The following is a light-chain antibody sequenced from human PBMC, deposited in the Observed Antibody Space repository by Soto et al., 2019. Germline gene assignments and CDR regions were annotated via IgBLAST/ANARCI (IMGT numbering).Light chain of an antibody. V-gene: IGKV1-9*01. Sequence: SASVGDRVTLTCRASQGVSRYLAWYQKRSGRAPKLLIYAASTLQSGVPSRFSGSGSGTEFTLTISSLQPEDSATYYCQQLNTYTFGPGTTVDIK. J-gene: IGKJ3*01. CDR2: AAS. CDR1: QGVSRY. CDR3: QQLNTYT.